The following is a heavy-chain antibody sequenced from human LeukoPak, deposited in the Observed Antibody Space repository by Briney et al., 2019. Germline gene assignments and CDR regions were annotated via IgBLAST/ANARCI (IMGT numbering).Heavy chain of an antibody. J-gene: IGHJ4*02. CDR3: CVDTATVLFDY. V-gene: IGHV1-18*01. Sequence: ASVKVSCKASGYTFTSYGISWVRQAPGQGLEWMGWISAYNGNTNYAQKLQGRVTMTTDTSTSTAYMELRSLRSDDTAVYYCCVDTATVLFDYWGQGTLVTVSS. D-gene: IGHD5-18*01. CDR2: ISAYNGNT. CDR1: GYTFTSYG.